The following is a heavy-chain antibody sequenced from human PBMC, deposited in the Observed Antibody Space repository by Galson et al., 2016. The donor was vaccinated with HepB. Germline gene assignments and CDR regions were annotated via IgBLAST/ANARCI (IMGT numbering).Heavy chain of an antibody. CDR1: GGSVSSASYF. J-gene: IGHJ3*02. Sequence: SETLSLTCTVSGGSVSSASYFWSWIRQPPGKGLEWIGDIYYTGSTNYNPSLKSRVTISVDTSKNQFSLKLSSVTAADTAVYFCARALTKLHRIESDPPRHAVDIWGQGTMVTVSS. V-gene: IGHV4-61*01. CDR2: IYYTGST. CDR3: ARALTKLHRIESDPPRHAVDI. D-gene: IGHD1-14*01.